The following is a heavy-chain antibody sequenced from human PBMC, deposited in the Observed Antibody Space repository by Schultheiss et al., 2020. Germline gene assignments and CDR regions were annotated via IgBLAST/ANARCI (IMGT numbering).Heavy chain of an antibody. Sequence: SETLSLTCTVSGGSVSSGSYYWSWIRQPPGKGLEWIGEITHSGSTNYNPSVKSRVTMTVDRSKYQFSLKLSSVTAADTAVYYCATSATVTTVIWYFDLWGRGTLVTVS. V-gene: IGHV4-61*01. D-gene: IGHD4-17*01. CDR1: GGSVSSGSYY. CDR2: ITHSGST. CDR3: ATSATVTTVIWYFDL. J-gene: IGHJ2*01.